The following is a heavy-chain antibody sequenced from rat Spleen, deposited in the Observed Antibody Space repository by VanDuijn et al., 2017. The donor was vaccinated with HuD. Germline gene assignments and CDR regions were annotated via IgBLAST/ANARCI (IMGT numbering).Heavy chain of an antibody. CDR1: GFTFSNYY. CDR2: ISTGGGST. CDR3: TTDPGPVYWYFDF. Sequence: EVQLVESGGGLVQPGRSLKLSCAASGFTFSNYYMAWVRQAPTKGLEWVAYISTGGGSTYYRDSVKGRFTISRDNAKSTLYLQMDSLRSEDTATYYCTTDPGPVYWYFDFWGPGTMVTVSS. V-gene: IGHV5-27*01. D-gene: IGHD1-4*01. J-gene: IGHJ1*01.